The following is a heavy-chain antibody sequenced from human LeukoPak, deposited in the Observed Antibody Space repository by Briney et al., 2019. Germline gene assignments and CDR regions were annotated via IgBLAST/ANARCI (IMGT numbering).Heavy chain of an antibody. D-gene: IGHD6-6*01. J-gene: IGHJ6*03. CDR1: GGTFSSYA. V-gene: IGHV1-69*05. Sequence: SVKVSCKASGGTFSSYAISWVRQAPGQGLEWMGRIIPIFGTANYAQKFQGRVTITTDESTSTAYMELSSLRSEDTAVYYCATPYSSSSVAPMDVWGKGTTVTVSS. CDR2: IIPIFGTA. CDR3: ATPYSSSSVAPMDV.